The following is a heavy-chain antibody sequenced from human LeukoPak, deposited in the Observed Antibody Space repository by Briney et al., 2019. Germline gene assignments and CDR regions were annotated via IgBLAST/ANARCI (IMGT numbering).Heavy chain of an antibody. CDR1: GGSFSGYY. D-gene: IGHD2-2*01. CDR2: INHSGST. V-gene: IGHV4-34*01. J-gene: IGHJ5*02. Sequence: KPSETLSLTCAVYGGSFSGYYWSWIRQPPGKGLEWIGEINHSGSTNYNPSLKSRVTISVDTSKNQFSLKLSSVTAAGTAVYYCARGRYMVVEPATTTNRVALRFAPWGREPLVTVPS. CDR3: ARGRYMVVEPATTTNRVALRFAP.